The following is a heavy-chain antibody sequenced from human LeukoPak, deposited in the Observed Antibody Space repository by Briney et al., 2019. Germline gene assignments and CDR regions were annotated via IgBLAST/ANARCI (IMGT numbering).Heavy chain of an antibody. V-gene: IGHV4-34*01. J-gene: IGHJ6*03. CDR3: ARETSQKGAHYMDV. CDR2: INHSGST. D-gene: IGHD3-16*01. Sequence: SETLSLTCAVYGGSFSGYYWSWIRQPPGKGLEWIGEINHSGSTNYNPSLKSRVTISVDTSKNQFSLKLSSATAADTAVYYCARETSQKGAHYMDVWGKGTTVTISS. CDR1: GGSFSGYY.